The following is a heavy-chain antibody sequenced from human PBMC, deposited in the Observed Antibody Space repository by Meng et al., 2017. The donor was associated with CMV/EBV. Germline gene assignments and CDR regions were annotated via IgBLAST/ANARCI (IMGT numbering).Heavy chain of an antibody. J-gene: IGHJ5*02. D-gene: IGHD4-17*01. Sequence: GESLKISCAASGFTFSSYEMNWVRQAPGKGLERVSYISSSGSTIYYADSVKGRFTISRDNAKNSLYLQMNSLRAEDTAVYYCARDSNMDYGDYFNWFDPWGQGTLVTVSS. CDR3: ARDSNMDYGDYFNWFDP. CDR2: ISSSGSTI. CDR1: GFTFSSYE. V-gene: IGHV3-48*03.